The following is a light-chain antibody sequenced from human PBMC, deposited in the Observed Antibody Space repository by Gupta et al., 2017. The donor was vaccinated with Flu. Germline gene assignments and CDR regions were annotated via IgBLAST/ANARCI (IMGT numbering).Light chain of an antibody. CDR2: EVS. Sequence: QSALTQPASVSGSPGQSITIHCTGPSSDGGGYNYVSWYQHHPGKAHNLMIYEVSNRTAVVANRFSASKAGNTASLTISELKEEDEAEYYCIAYTSSNALEFGGGTKLTVL. V-gene: IGLV2-14*01. J-gene: IGLJ3*02. CDR3: IAYTSSNALE. CDR1: SSDGGGYNY.